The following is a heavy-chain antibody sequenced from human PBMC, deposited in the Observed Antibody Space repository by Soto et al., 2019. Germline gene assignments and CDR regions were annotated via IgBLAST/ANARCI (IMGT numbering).Heavy chain of an antibody. CDR3: ARSLPYCSGGSCYSAGWFDP. V-gene: IGHV4-34*01. CDR1: GGSFSGYY. Sequence: PSETLSLTCAVYGGSFSGYYWSLIRQPPGKGLECIGEINHSGSTNYNPSLKSRVTISVDTSKNQFSLKLSSVTAADTAVYYCARSLPYCSGGSCYSAGWFDPWGQGTLVTVSS. D-gene: IGHD2-15*01. CDR2: INHSGST. J-gene: IGHJ5*02.